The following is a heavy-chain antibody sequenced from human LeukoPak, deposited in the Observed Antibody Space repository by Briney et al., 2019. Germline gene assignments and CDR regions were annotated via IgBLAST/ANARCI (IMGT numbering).Heavy chain of an antibody. CDR2: IYYSGST. J-gene: IGHJ4*02. CDR1: GGSISSSSYY. CDR3: ARGRGGYCSSTSCYNFDY. V-gene: IGHV4-39*07. Sequence: SETLSLTCTVSGGSISSSSYYWGWIRQPPGKGLEWIGSIYYSGSTYYNPSLKSRVTISVDTSKNQFSLKLSSVTAADTAVYYCARGRGGYCSSTSCYNFDYWGQGTLVTVSS. D-gene: IGHD2-2*02.